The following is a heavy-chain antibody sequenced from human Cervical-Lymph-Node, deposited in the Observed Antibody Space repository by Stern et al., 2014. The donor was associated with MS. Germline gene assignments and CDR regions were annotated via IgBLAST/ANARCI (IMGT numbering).Heavy chain of an antibody. CDR2: MNPNSGNT. Sequence: VQLVESGAEVKKPGASVKVSCKASGYTFTSYDINWVRQATGQGLEWMGWMNPNSGNTGYAQKFQDRVTMTRNTSISTAYMELSSLRSEDTAVYYCASSTSSAHYYYYGMDVWGQGTTVTVSS. J-gene: IGHJ6*02. CDR3: ASSTSSAHYYYYGMDV. CDR1: GYTFTSYD. D-gene: IGHD6-19*01. V-gene: IGHV1-8*01.